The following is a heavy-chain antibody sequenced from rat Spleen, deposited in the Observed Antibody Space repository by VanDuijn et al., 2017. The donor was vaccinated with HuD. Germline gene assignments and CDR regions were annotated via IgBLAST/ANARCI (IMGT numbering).Heavy chain of an antibody. CDR2: INKDSSTI. V-gene: IGHV4-2*01. Sequence: EVQLVETGGGLVQPGRSLKLSCVVSGFTFSSYWMYWIRQAPGKGLEWIGEINKDSSTIIYIPSLKDKFTISRDNAQNTLYLQMNKLGSEDTAIYYCAREDRGVDYWGQGVMVTVSS. D-gene: IGHD4-3*01. CDR1: GFTFSSYW. J-gene: IGHJ2*01. CDR3: AREDRGVDY.